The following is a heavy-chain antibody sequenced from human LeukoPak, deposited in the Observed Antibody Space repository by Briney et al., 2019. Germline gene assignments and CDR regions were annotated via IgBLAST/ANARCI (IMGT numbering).Heavy chain of an antibody. CDR1: GLSFDDYA. Sequence: PGGCLRLSCAAAGLSFDDYAMGSVRQVPGKGLELVSGIHWIGGRTGYAASVKGRVPISRDNAKHSLYQQMNSLRAEYTSLYYCARTYYYGARSYSIPYYFDDGGQGTLVTVYS. J-gene: IGHJ4*02. D-gene: IGHD3-10*01. V-gene: IGHV3-20*04. CDR3: ARTYYYGARSYSIPYYFDD. CDR2: IHWIGGRT.